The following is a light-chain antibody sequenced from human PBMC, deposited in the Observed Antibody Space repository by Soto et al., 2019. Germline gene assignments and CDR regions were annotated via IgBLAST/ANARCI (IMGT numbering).Light chain of an antibody. Sequence: DIQMTQSPATLSASVGDRVTITCRASQSINRWLAWYQQKPGKAPNLLIYEASNLESGVPLRFSGSASGTEFTLSISGLQPDDSATYYCQQYNSSPLTFGGGTKVEIQ. J-gene: IGKJ4*01. V-gene: IGKV1-5*03. CDR1: QSINRW. CDR3: QQYNSSPLT. CDR2: EAS.